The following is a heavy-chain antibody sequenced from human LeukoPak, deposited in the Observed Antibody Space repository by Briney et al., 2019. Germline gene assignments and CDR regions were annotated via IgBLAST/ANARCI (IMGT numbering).Heavy chain of an antibody. CDR1: GFTVSSNY. CDR2: IYSGGST. J-gene: IGHJ4*02. Sequence: QPGGSLRLSCAASGFTVSSNYMSRVRQAPGKGLEWVSVIYSGGSTYYADSVKGRFTISRDNSKNTLYLQMNSLRAEDTAVYYCASDYYDSSGYLGFDYWGQGTLVTVSS. CDR3: ASDYYDSSGYLGFDY. D-gene: IGHD3-22*01. V-gene: IGHV3-66*01.